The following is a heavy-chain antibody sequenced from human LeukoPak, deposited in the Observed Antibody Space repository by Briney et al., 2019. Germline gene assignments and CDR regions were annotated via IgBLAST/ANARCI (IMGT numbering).Heavy chain of an antibody. J-gene: IGHJ4*02. CDR2: IYYSGST. V-gene: IGHV4-39*01. D-gene: IGHD6-19*01. CDR1: GGSISSSSYY. CDR3: ARHGGAVAGSAYY. Sequence: SETLSLTCTASGGSISSSSYYWGWIRQPPGKGLEWIGSIYYSGSTYYNPSLKSRVTISVDTSKNQFSLKLSSVTAADTAVYYCARHGGAVAGSAYYWGQGILVTVSS.